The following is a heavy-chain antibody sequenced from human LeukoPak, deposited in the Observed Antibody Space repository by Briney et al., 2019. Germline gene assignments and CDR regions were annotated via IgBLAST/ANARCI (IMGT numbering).Heavy chain of an antibody. J-gene: IGHJ4*02. CDR1: GFSFSSYD. D-gene: IGHD3-22*01. Sequence: GGSLRLSCAASGFSFSSYDMSGVRQAPGKGLEWVSGIRTSGDSTYYADSVKGRFTISRDNSRDTLNLQMNSLRAEDTAVYYCAKGLFDSSGYSEHFDYWGQGTQVTVSS. CDR2: IRTSGDST. CDR3: AKGLFDSSGYSEHFDY. V-gene: IGHV3-23*01.